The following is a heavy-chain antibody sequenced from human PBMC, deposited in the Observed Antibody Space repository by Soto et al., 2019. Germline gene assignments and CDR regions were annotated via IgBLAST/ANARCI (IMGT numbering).Heavy chain of an antibody. V-gene: IGHV1-69*01. CDR3: GYSSSSDGTWFDP. J-gene: IGHJ5*02. Sequence: QVQRVQSGAEVKKPGSSVKVSCKASGGTFSSYAISWVRQAPGQGLEWMGGIIPIFGTANYAQKFQGRVTITADESTSTAYMELSSLRSEDTAGYYCGYSSSSDGTWFDPWGQGTLVTVSS. CDR2: IIPIFGTA. D-gene: IGHD6-6*01. CDR1: GGTFSSYA.